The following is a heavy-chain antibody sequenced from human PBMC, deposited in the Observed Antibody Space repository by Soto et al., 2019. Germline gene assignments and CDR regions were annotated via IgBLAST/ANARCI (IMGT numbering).Heavy chain of an antibody. J-gene: IGHJ6*02. CDR1: GFSLSTSGMC. CDR2: IDWDDDK. V-gene: IGHV2-70*01. Sequence: GPTLVNPTQTLTLTCTFSGFSLSTSGMCVSWIRQPPGKALEWLALIDWDDDKYYSTSLKTRLTISKDTSKNQVVLTMTNMDPVDTATYYCARIKAFVPRGYYYGMDVWGQGTTVTVSS. CDR3: ARIKAFVPRGYYYGMDV.